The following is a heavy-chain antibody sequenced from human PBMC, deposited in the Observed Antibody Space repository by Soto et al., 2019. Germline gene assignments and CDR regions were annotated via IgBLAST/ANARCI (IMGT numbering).Heavy chain of an antibody. CDR2: TDYSGNT. CDR3: ARAVGDPLYYLDY. J-gene: IGHJ4*02. CDR1: SDSISSYC. Sequence: SETLSLTCTVSSDSISSYCWIWIRQSPRKGLEWIGYTDYSGNTNYNPSLKSRVTISGDTSKNQFSLRLSSVTAADTAVYYCARAVGDPLYYLDYWGQGTLVTVSS. V-gene: IGHV4-59*08. D-gene: IGHD6-19*01.